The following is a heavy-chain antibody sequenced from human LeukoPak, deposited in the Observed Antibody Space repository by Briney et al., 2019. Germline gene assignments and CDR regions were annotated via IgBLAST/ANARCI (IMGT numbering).Heavy chain of an antibody. CDR1: GFTFSSYW. CDR2: INSDGSST. CDR3: ARSSAPYYYYGMDV. D-gene: IGHD6-6*01. V-gene: IGHV3-74*01. J-gene: IGHJ6*02. Sequence: GGSLRLSCAASGFTFSSYWMHWVRQAPGKGLVWVSRINSDGSSTSYADSVKGRFTISRDNAKNTLYLQVNSLRAEDTAVYYCARSSAPYYYYGMDVWGQGTTVTVSS.